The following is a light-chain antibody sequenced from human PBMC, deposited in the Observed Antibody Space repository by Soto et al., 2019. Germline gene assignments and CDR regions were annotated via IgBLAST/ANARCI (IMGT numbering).Light chain of an antibody. CDR2: EVT. Sequence: QSALTQPASVSGSPGQSITISCPGTSGDIGSYNRVSWYQQHPGKAPNLIIYEVTDRPSGVSNRFSGAKSGNTASLTISGRQAEDEAEYYCSSYTNINTRASVFGTGTKV. CDR1: SGDIGSYNR. V-gene: IGLV2-14*01. CDR3: SSYTNINTRASV. J-gene: IGLJ1*01.